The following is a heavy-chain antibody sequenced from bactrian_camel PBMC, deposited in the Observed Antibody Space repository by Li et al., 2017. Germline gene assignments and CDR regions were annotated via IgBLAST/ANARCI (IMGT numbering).Heavy chain of an antibody. CDR1: GYTSSRHC. V-gene: IGHV3S31*01. CDR2: IHTGGGST. Sequence: VQLVESGGGSVQAGGSLRLSCTHSGYTSSRHCMGWFRQAPGKAREGIAAIHTGGGSTYYADSVKGRFIISQDNAKNTMYLQMNSLKPEDTAMYYCAAGTNWGSCRVGANFHYWGQGTQVTVS. CDR3: AAGTNWGSCRVGANFHY. J-gene: IGHJ4*01. D-gene: IGHD5*01.